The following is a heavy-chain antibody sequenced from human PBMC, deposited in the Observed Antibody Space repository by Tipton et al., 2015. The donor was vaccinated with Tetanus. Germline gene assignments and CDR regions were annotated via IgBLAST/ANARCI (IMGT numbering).Heavy chain of an antibody. V-gene: IGHV3-23*01. Sequence: SLRLSCAASGFTFSNYAMAWVRQAPGKGLEWVSGISVRGSHTYYADPVKGRFSISRDNSKNTVYLQMNSLRDEDTAVYYCAKDQASRAWFDPWGQGTLVSVSS. CDR1: GFTFSNYA. J-gene: IGHJ5*02. CDR3: AKDQASRAWFDP. CDR2: ISVRGSHT.